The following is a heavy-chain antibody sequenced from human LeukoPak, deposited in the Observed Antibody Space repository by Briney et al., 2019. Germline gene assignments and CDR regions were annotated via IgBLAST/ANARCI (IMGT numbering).Heavy chain of an antibody. CDR1: GFTFSDYW. D-gene: IGHD6-13*01. J-gene: IGHJ4*01. Sequence: SLRLSCAVSGFTFSDYWLNWVRQAPRKGLELVASIRQDGGEKSYVDPVQGSFTIFTDNTKNTQYLQMRSLRAAATPAYSFARDGTAAGLYCDLWGQGTLVSVST. CDR3: ARDGTAAGLYCDL. CDR2: IRQDGGEK. V-gene: IGHV3-7*01.